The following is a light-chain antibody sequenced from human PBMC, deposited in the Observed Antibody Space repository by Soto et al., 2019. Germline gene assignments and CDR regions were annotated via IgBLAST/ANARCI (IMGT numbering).Light chain of an antibody. Sequence: DIQMTQPPSSLSASVGDRVTITCRASQGISHDLAWYQQKPGKVPKLLIYAASTLQSGVPSRFSGSGSGTDFTLTISGLHPEDFATYYCQKYNTAPLTFGQGTRLEIK. CDR1: QGISHD. CDR2: AAS. V-gene: IGKV1-27*01. CDR3: QKYNTAPLT. J-gene: IGKJ5*01.